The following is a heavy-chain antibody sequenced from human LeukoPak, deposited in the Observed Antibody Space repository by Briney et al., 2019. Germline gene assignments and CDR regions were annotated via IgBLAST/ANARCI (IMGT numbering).Heavy chain of an antibody. V-gene: IGHV1-46*01. CDR2: INPSGGST. CDR3: ARDLPGYCSSTSCYDHWFDP. CDR1: GYTFTSYY. Sequence: GASVKVSCKASGYTFTSYYMHWVRQAPGQGLEWMGIINPSGGSTSYAQKFQGRVTMTRDTSTSTVYMELSSLRSEDTAVYYCARDLPGYCSSTSCYDHWFDPWGQGTLVTVSS. D-gene: IGHD2-2*01. J-gene: IGHJ5*02.